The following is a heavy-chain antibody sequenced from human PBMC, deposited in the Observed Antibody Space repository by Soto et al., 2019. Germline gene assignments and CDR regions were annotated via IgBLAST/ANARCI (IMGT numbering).Heavy chain of an antibody. J-gene: IGHJ5*02. CDR1: GFTFSSYA. V-gene: IGHV3-23*01. CDR2: ISGSGGST. CDR3: AKGSMIVVVNSGVNWFDP. Sequence: PGGSMRLSCAASGFTFSSYAMSWVRQAPGKGLEWVSAISGSGGSTYYADSVKGRFTISRDNSKNTLYLQMNSLRAEDTAVYYCAKGSMIVVVNSGVNWFDPWGQGTLVTVSS. D-gene: IGHD3-22*01.